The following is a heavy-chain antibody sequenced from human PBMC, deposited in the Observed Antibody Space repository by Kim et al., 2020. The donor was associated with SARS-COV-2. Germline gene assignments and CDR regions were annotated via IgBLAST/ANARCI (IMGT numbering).Heavy chain of an antibody. D-gene: IGHD3-3*01. V-gene: IGHV1-69*01. Sequence: QKCQGRVTITADESTSTAYMELSSLRSEDTAVYYCARDKPLGVKSYYFDYWGLGTLVTVSS. CDR3: ARDKPLGVKSYYFDY. J-gene: IGHJ4*02.